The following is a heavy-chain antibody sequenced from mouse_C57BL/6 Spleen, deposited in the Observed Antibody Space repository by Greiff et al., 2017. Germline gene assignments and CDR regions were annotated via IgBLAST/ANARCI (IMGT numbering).Heavy chain of an antibody. CDR3: ARNSNYEYFDV. V-gene: IGHV1-64*01. Sequence: QVQLQQPGAELVKPGASVKLSCKASGYTFTSYWMHWVKQRPGQGLDWIGMFHPNSGSTNYNEKFKSKATLTADKSSSTAYMQLSSLTSEYSAVYYCARNSNYEYFDVWGTGTTVTVSS. J-gene: IGHJ1*03. CDR1: GYTFTSYW. CDR2: FHPNSGST. D-gene: IGHD2-5*01.